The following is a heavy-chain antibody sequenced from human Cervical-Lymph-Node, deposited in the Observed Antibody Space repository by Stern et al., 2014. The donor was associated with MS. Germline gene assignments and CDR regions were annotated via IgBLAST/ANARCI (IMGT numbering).Heavy chain of an antibody. Sequence: QITLKESGPGLVKPTQTLTLTCTFSGFSLSTSGLGGGWIRQPPGEALEWLAYIYWDDERRYSPSLKSRITITKDTSKNQVVLTLTNVDPVDTATYYCAHRTAGPFDYWGQGTLVTVSS. CDR2: IYWDDER. V-gene: IGHV2-5*02. CDR1: GFSLSTSGLG. J-gene: IGHJ4*02. CDR3: AHRTAGPFDY.